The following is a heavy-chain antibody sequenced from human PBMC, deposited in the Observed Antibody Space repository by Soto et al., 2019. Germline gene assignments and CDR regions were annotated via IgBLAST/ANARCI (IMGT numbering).Heavy chain of an antibody. CDR3: AKDRVGYYDSSGYYYAFDY. V-gene: IGHV3-23*01. Sequence: GGSLRLSCAASGFTFSSYAMSLVRQAPGKGLEWVSAISGSGGSTYYADSVKGRFTISRDNSKNTLYLQMNSLRAEDTAVYYCAKDRVGYYDSSGYYYAFDYWGQGTLVTVSS. CDR1: GFTFSSYA. J-gene: IGHJ4*02. CDR2: ISGSGGST. D-gene: IGHD3-22*01.